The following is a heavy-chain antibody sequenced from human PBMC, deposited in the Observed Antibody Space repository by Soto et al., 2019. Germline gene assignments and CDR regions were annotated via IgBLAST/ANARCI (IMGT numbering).Heavy chain of an antibody. D-gene: IGHD1-26*01. J-gene: IGHJ6*02. CDR2: IWYDGSNK. CDR3: ARDFPPEVVGANPYYYYGMDV. CDR1: GFAFSSYG. V-gene: IGHV3-33*01. Sequence: PGGSLRLSCAASGFAFSSYGMHWVRQAPGKGLEWVAVIWYDGSNKYYADSVKGRFTISRDNSKNTLYLQMNSLRAEDTAVYYCARDFPPEVVGANPYYYYGMDVWGQGTTVTVSS.